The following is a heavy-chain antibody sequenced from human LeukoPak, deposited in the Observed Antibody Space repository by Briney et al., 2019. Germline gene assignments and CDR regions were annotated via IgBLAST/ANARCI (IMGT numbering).Heavy chain of an antibody. V-gene: IGHV4-39*07. J-gene: IGHJ5*02. CDR1: GGSISSGSYY. CDR3: ARERGEIYYGSGSYGWFDP. D-gene: IGHD3-10*01. CDR2: IYYSGST. Sequence: SETLSLTCTVSGGSISSGSYYWGWIRQPPGKGLEWIGSIYYSGSTYYNPSLKSRVTISVDTSKNQFSLKLSSVTAADTAVYYCARERGEIYYGSGSYGWFDPWGQGTLVTVSS.